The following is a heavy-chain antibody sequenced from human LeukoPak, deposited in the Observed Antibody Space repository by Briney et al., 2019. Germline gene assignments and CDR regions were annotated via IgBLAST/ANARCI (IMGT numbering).Heavy chain of an antibody. CDR3: ARTFGGVIAYDY. D-gene: IGHD3-16*02. CDR2: TRNKANSYTT. CDR1: GFTFSDHY. V-gene: IGHV3-72*01. Sequence: QPGGSLRLSCAASGFTFSDHYMDWVRQAPGKGLEWVGRTRNKANSYTTEYAASVKGRFTISRDDSKNSLYLRMNSLKTEDTAVYYCARTFGGVIAYDYWGQGTPVTVSS. J-gene: IGHJ4*02.